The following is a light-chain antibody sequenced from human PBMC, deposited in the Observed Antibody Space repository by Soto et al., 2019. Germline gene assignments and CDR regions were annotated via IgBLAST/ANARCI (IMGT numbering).Light chain of an antibody. Sequence: EVVLTQSPATLSLSPGERSTLSCMAIQNVRTLLDWYQQKPCQAPRLLIYGASNRATGIPARFSGSGSGTDFTLTISSLEHEDFAVYYCQQRSNWHPITFGQGTRLEIK. CDR1: QNVRTL. V-gene: IGKV3-11*01. J-gene: IGKJ5*01. CDR3: QQRSNWHPIT. CDR2: GAS.